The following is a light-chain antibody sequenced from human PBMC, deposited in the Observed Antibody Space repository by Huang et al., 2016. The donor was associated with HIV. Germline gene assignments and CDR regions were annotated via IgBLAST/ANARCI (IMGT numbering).Light chain of an antibody. CDR3: QKYNSALLT. CDR2: AAS. Sequence: DIQMTQSPPSLSASVADRVTITCRASQDISNYLAWYQQKPGKLPQLLIYAASTLQSVVASLFSGSGSRTNFTLTSSSLQPEDVATYHCQKYNSALLTFGQGTKVEIQ. CDR1: QDISNY. V-gene: IGKV1-27*01. J-gene: IGKJ1*01.